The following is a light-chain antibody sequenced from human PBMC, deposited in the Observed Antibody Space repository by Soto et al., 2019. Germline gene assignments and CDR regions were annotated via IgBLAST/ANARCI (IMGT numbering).Light chain of an antibody. J-gene: IGLJ2*01. CDR3: AAWDDSLSGVV. Sequence: QSVLTQPPSASGTPGQRVTISCSGSSSHIGSNYVSWYQQLPGTAPKLLIYSDNQRPSGVSDRFSGSKSGTSASLAVSGLRSEDEADYYCAAWDDSLSGVVFGGGTKLTV. CDR2: SDN. CDR1: SSHIGSNY. V-gene: IGLV1-47*02.